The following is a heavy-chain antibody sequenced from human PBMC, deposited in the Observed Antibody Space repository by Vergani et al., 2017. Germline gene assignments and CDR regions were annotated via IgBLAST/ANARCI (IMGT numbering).Heavy chain of an antibody. CDR3: ARVSRGFGFDY. Sequence: QVQLVQSGAEVKKPGSSVKVSCKASGGTFSSYTISWVRQAPGQGLEWMGRIIPILGIANYAQKFQGRVTITAYKSTSTAYMELSSLRSEDTAVYYCARVSRGFGFDYWGQGTLVTVSS. J-gene: IGHJ4*02. D-gene: IGHD3-10*01. V-gene: IGHV1-69*02. CDR2: IIPILGIA. CDR1: GGTFSSYT.